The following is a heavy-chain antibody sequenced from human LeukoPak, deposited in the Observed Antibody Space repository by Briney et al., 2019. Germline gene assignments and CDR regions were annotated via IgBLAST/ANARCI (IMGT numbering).Heavy chain of an antibody. CDR1: GFTFSSYW. V-gene: IGHV3-7*01. J-gene: IGHJ4*02. CDR3: ARVYYFDY. Sequence: PGGSLRLSCAASGFTFSSYWISWVRQAPGKGLEWVANIKQDGSEKYYVDSVKGRFTISRDNAKNSLYLQMNSLRAEDTAVYYCARVYYFDYWGQGTLVTVSS. CDR2: IKQDGSEK.